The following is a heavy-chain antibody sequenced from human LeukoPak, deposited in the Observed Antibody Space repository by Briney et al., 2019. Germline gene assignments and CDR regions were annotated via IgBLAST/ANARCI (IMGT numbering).Heavy chain of an antibody. CDR2: IIPILGIA. CDR1: GGTFSSYP. CDR3: ARDSCVVVTAINCWFDP. J-gene: IGHJ5*02. Sequence: ASVKVSCKASGGTFSSYPISWVRQAPGQGLEWMGRIIPILGIANYAQKFQGRVTITADKSTSTAYMELSSLRSEDTAVYYCARDSCVVVTAINCWFDPWGQGTLVTVSS. V-gene: IGHV1-69*04. D-gene: IGHD2-21*02.